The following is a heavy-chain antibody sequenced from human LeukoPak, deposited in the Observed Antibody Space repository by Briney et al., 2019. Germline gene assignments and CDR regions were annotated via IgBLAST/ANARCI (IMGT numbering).Heavy chain of an antibody. CDR1: GGSFSGYY. D-gene: IGHD3-22*01. J-gene: IGHJ4*02. CDR3: ARGGSYYDSSGYYQHDY. V-gene: IGHV4-34*01. Sequence: SETLSLTCAVYGGSFSGYYWSWIRQPPGKGLEWIGEINHSGSTNYNPSLKGRVTISVDTSKNQFSLKLSSVTAADTAVYYCARGGSYYDSSGYYQHDYWGQGTLVTVSS. CDR2: INHSGST.